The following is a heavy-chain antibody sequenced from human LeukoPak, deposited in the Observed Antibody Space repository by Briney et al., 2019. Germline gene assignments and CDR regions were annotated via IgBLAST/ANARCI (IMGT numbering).Heavy chain of an antibody. CDR1: GGSISSYY. Sequence: PSETLSLTCTVSGGSISSYYWSWIRQPPGKGLEWIGYIYYSGSTNYNPSLKSRVTISVDTSKNQFSLKLSSVTAADTAVYYCARGGYGYGYYSIWGQGTMVTVSS. CDR2: IYYSGST. J-gene: IGHJ3*02. CDR3: ARGGYGYGYYSI. V-gene: IGHV4-59*01. D-gene: IGHD5-18*01.